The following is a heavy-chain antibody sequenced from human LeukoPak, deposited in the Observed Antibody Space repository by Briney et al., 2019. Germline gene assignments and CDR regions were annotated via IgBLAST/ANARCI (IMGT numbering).Heavy chain of an antibody. J-gene: IGHJ5*02. CDR2: IIPIFGTA. Sequence: SVTVSCTASGGTFSSYAISWVRQAPGQGLEWMGGIIPIFGTANYAQKLQGRVTMTTDTSTSTAYMELRSLRSDDTAVYYCARVRGVIIIGYNWFDPWGQGTLVTVSS. CDR1: GGTFSSYA. CDR3: ARVRGVIIIGYNWFDP. V-gene: IGHV1-69*05. D-gene: IGHD3-10*01.